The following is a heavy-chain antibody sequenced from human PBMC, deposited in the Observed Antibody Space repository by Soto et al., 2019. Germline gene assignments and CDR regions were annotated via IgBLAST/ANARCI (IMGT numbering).Heavy chain of an antibody. V-gene: IGHV1-18*04. Sequence: GASVKVSCKASGYTFTSYGISWVRQAPGQGLEWMGWISAYNGNTNYAQKLQGRVTMTTDTSTSTAYMELRSLRSDDTAVYYCARDLKFGSSWYNWFDPWGQGTLVTVSS. CDR1: GYTFTSYG. J-gene: IGHJ5*02. CDR3: ARDLKFGSSWYNWFDP. D-gene: IGHD6-13*01. CDR2: ISAYNGNT.